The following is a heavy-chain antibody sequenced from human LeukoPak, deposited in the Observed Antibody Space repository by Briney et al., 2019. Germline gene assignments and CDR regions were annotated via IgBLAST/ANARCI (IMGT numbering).Heavy chain of an antibody. CDR1: GYTFTSYY. V-gene: IGHV1-46*01. CDR3: ARVGSGDYFDY. Sequence: ASVKVSCKASGYTFTSYYMHWVRQAPGQGLERMGIINPSGGSTSYAQKFQGRVTMTRDTSTSTVYMELSSLRSEDTAVYYCARVGSGDYFDYWGQGTLVTVSS. J-gene: IGHJ4*02. D-gene: IGHD6-19*01. CDR2: INPSGGST.